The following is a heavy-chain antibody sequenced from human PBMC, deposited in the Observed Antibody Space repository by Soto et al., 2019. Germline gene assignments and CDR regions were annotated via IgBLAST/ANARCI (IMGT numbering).Heavy chain of an antibody. Sequence: EVQLVESGGGLVKPGGSLRLSCAASGFTFSSYSMNWVRQAPGKGLEWVSSISSSSSYIYYADSVKGRFTISRDNAKNSLYLQMNSLRAEDTAVYYCARASWDSSGWYCDYWGQGTLVTVSS. CDR1: GFTFSSYS. V-gene: IGHV3-21*01. J-gene: IGHJ4*02. CDR2: ISSSSSYI. D-gene: IGHD6-19*01. CDR3: ARASWDSSGWYCDY.